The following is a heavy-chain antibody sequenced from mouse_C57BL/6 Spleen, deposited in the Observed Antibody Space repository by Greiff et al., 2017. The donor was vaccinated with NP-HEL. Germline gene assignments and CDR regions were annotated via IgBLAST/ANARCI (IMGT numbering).Heavy chain of an antibody. J-gene: IGHJ4*01. CDR2: INPSTGGT. V-gene: IGHV1-42*01. D-gene: IGHD2-2*01. Sequence: VQLQQSGPELVKPGASVKISCKASGYSFTGYYMNWVKQSPEKSLEWIGEINPSTGGTTYNQKFNAKATLTVDKSSSTAYMQLKSLTSEDSAVYYCERVWLTRYYAMDYWGQGTSVTVSS. CDR1: GYSFTGYY. CDR3: ERVWLTRYYAMDY.